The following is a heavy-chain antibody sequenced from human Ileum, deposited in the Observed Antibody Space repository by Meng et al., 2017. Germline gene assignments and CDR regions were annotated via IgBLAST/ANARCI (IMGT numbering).Heavy chain of an antibody. V-gene: IGHV4-30-2*01. Sequence: HLQLQESGAGLGTCSQTLYLTGTVSGGSIRSSAYSWTWIRQPPGKGLERIGYIYQVGSTNYNPSLKSRVTIFVDTSKNQFSLKLTSVTAADTAVYYCASSTSGPELNYWGQGTLVTVSS. CDR3: ASSTSGPELNY. CDR2: IYQVGST. D-gene: IGHD2/OR15-2a*01. J-gene: IGHJ4*02. CDR1: GGSIRSSAYS.